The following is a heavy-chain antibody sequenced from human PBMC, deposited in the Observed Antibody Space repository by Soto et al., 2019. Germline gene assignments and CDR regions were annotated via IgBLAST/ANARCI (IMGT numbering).Heavy chain of an antibody. CDR2: ISYDGSNK. Sequence: PGGSLRLSCAASGFTFSSYGMHWVRQAPGKGLEWVAVISYDGSNKYYADSVKGRFTISRDNSKNTLYLQMNSLRAEDTAVYYCAKDRRGYDFWSGYLRFDPWGQGTLVTVSS. CDR1: GFTFSSYG. D-gene: IGHD3-3*01. CDR3: AKDRRGYDFWSGYLRFDP. J-gene: IGHJ5*02. V-gene: IGHV3-30*18.